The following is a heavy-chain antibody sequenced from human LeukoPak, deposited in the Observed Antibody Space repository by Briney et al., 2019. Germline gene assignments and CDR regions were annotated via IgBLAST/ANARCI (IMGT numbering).Heavy chain of an antibody. Sequence: GGSLRLSCAASGFTFSSYAMSWVRQAPGKGLEWVAAIRGNGGTAFYADSVKGRFTVSRDNSKNTLYLQMNSLRAEDTAVYYCAKDPSARRVYYYYGMDVWGQGTTVTVSS. J-gene: IGHJ6*02. CDR3: AKDPSARRVYYYYGMDV. V-gene: IGHV3-23*01. CDR2: IRGNGGTA. CDR1: GFTFSSYA.